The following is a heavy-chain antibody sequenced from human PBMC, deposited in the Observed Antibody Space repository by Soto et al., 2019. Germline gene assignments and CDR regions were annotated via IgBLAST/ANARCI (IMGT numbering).Heavy chain of an antibody. V-gene: IGHV4-34*01. CDR3: ARGIAVAGRGRAFDI. D-gene: IGHD6-19*01. CDR1: GGSFSGYY. Sequence: QVQLQQWGAGLLKPSETLSLTCAVYGGSFSGYYWSWIRQPPGKGLEWIGEINHSESTNYNPSLKSRVTISVDTSKNQFSLKLSSVTAADTAVYYCARGIAVAGRGRAFDIWGQGTMVTVSS. CDR2: INHSEST. J-gene: IGHJ3*02.